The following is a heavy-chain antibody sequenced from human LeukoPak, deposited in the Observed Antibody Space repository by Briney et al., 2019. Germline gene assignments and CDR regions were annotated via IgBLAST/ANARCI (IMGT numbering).Heavy chain of an antibody. D-gene: IGHD1-26*01. J-gene: IGHJ5*02. V-gene: IGHV5-51*01. CDR2: IYPSDSDT. CDR3: ARGRGPYNWFDP. CDR1: GYSFTSSW. Sequence: GESLKISCKGSGYSFTSSWSGWVRQLPGKGVEWMGIIYPSDSDTRYSPSFQGQVTISADKSISTAYLQWSSLKASDTAMYYCARGRGPYNWFDPWGQGTLVTVSS.